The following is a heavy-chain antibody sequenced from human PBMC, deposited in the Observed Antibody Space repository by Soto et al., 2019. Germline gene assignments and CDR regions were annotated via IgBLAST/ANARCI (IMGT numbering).Heavy chain of an antibody. D-gene: IGHD3-3*01. CDR2: ISHDGSNR. CDR1: GFTFNSFD. CDR3: AKGMRGHGFCSGYQTQSH. V-gene: IGHV3-30*18. Sequence: QVQVVESGEGVVQPGRSLRLSCAASGFTFNSFDMHWVCQAPGRGLEWVAVISHDGSNRYNADSVKGRFTISRDNSKNTVFLEVNSLRHEDMAVYYCAKGMRGHGFCSGYQTQSHWGPGPLVNVSS. J-gene: IGHJ4*02.